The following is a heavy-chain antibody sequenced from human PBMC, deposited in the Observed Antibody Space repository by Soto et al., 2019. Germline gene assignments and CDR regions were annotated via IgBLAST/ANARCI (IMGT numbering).Heavy chain of an antibody. CDR1: GFSFSSYG. J-gene: IGHJ3*02. CDR2: ISYDGSNK. Sequence: PGGSLRRSCAASGFSFSSYGMHWARQAPGKGLEWVAVISYDGSNKYYADSVKGRFTISRDNSKNTLYLQMNSLRAEDTAVYYCEKGTWALPFARDAFDIWGEGTVVTVAS. CDR3: EKGTWALPFARDAFDI. V-gene: IGHV3-30*18. D-gene: IGHD2-21*01.